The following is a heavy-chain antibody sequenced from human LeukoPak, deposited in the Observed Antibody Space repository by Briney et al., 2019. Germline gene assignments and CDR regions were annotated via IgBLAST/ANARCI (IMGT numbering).Heavy chain of an antibody. CDR1: GFTFSSYS. D-gene: IGHD5-24*01. CDR2: ISGSGGST. V-gene: IGHV3-23*01. CDR3: AKVKAGLQGWFDP. Sequence: PGGSLRLSCAASGFTFSSYSMTWVRQAPGKGLEWVSAISGSGGSTYYADSVKGRFTISRDNSKNTLYLQMNSLRAEDTAVYYCAKVKAGLQGWFDPWGQGTLVTVSS. J-gene: IGHJ5*02.